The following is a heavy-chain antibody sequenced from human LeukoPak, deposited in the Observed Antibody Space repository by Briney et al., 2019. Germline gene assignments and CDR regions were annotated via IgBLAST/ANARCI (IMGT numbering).Heavy chain of an antibody. CDR1: GFTFTSSA. CDR3: AAGTRYFDWLPHYYYYGMDV. Sequence: SVKVSCKASGFTFTSSAVQWVRQARGRRLEWIGWIVVGSGNTNYAQKFQERVTITRDMSTSTAYMELSSLRSEDTAVYYCAAGTRYFDWLPHYYYYGMDVWGKGTTVTVSS. CDR2: IVVGSGNT. J-gene: IGHJ6*04. V-gene: IGHV1-58*01. D-gene: IGHD3-9*01.